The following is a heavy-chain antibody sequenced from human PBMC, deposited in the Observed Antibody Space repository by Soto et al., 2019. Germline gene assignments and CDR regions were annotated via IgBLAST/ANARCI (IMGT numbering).Heavy chain of an antibody. Sequence: QVQLVESGGGVVQPGRSLRLSCAASGFTFSSYGMHWVRQAPGKGLEWVAVIWYDGGNKYYADSVKGRFPLSRDNSKNTLYLQLNSLRAEDTAVYYCARDPLGDILTGYQDYWGQGTLVTVSS. D-gene: IGHD3-9*01. V-gene: IGHV3-33*01. CDR3: ARDPLGDILTGYQDY. CDR2: IWYDGGNK. J-gene: IGHJ4*02. CDR1: GFTFSSYG.